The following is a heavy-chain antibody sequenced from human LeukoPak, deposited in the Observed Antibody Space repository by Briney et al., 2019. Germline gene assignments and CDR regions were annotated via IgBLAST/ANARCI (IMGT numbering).Heavy chain of an antibody. CDR2: IYTSGST. CDR1: GGSISSGSYY. J-gene: IGHJ4*02. Sequence: SETLSLTCTVSGGSISSGSYYWSWIRQPAGKGLEWIGRIYTSGSTNYNPSLKSRVTISVDTSKNQFSLKLSSVTAADTAVYYCARESSYCSGGSCYSTFDYWGQGTLVTVSS. CDR3: ARESSYCSGGSCYSTFDY. V-gene: IGHV4-61*02. D-gene: IGHD2-15*01.